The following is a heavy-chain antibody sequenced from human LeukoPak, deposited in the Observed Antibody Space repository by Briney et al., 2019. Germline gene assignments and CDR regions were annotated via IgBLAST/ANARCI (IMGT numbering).Heavy chain of an antibody. V-gene: IGHV4-30-4*01. CDR1: GGSISSGDYY. J-gene: IGHJ4*02. CDR2: IYYSGST. CDR3: ARDFWSGYGPRFFDY. D-gene: IGHD3-3*01. Sequence: SETLSLTCTVSGGSISSGDYYWSWIRQPPGKGLEWIGYIYYSGSTYYNPSLKSRVTISVDTSKNQFSLKLSSVTAADTAVYYCARDFWSGYGPRFFDYWGQGTLVTVSS.